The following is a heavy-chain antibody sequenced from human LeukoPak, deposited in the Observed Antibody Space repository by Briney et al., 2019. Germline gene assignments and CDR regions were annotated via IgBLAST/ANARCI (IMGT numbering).Heavy chain of an antibody. CDR2: IYYSGST. CDR1: GGSMSSYY. CDR3: ATNRGGYIASWNY. Sequence: SETLSLTCTVSGGSMSSYYWSWIRQPPGKGLEWIGYIYYSGSTKYNPSLKSRVTISVDTSKNQFSLKLSSVTAADTAMYYCATNRGGYIASWNYWGQGTLVTVSS. J-gene: IGHJ4*02. D-gene: IGHD5-18*01. V-gene: IGHV4-59*01.